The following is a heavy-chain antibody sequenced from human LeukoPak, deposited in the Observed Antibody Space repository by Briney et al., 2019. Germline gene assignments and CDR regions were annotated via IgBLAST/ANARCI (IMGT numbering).Heavy chain of an antibody. CDR1: GFTFSSYG. V-gene: IGHV3-30*03. CDR2: ISYDGSNK. Sequence: HPGRSLRLSYAASGFTFSSYGMHWVRQAPGKGLEWVAVISYDGSNKYYVDSVKGRFTISRDNSKNTLYLQMNSLRAEDTAVYYCARESGSYTPFDYWGQGTLVTVSS. D-gene: IGHD1-26*01. CDR3: ARESGSYTPFDY. J-gene: IGHJ4*02.